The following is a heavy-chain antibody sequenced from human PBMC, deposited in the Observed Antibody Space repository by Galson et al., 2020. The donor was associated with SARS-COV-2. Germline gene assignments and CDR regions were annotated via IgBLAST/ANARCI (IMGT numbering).Heavy chain of an antibody. J-gene: IGHJ6*03. V-gene: IGHV3-21*01. CDR2: ISSSSSYI. Sequence: GESLKISCAASGFTFSSYSMNWVRQAPGKGLEWVSSISSSSSYIYYADSVKGRFTISRDNAKNSLYLQMNSLRAEDTAVYYCARSDCSSTSGYATRDYYYYYMDVWGKGTTVTVSS. D-gene: IGHD2-2*01. CDR3: ARSDCSSTSGYATRDYYYYYMDV. CDR1: GFTFSSYS.